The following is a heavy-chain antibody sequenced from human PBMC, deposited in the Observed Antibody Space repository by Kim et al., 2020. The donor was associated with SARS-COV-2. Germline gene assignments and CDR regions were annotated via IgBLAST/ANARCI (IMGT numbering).Heavy chain of an antibody. CDR2: IYTSGST. V-gene: IGHV4-61*02. Sequence: SETLSLTCTVSGGSISSGSYYWSWIRQPAGKGLEWIGRIYTSGSTNYNPSLKSRVTISVDTSKNQFSLKLSSVTAADTAVYYCARGLGYSYGYENYYYGMDVWGQGTTVTVSS. J-gene: IGHJ6*02. CDR1: GGSISSGSYY. D-gene: IGHD5-18*01. CDR3: ARGLGYSYGYENYYYGMDV.